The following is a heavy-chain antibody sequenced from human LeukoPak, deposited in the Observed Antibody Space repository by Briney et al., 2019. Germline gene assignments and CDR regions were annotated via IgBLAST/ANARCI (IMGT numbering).Heavy chain of an antibody. J-gene: IGHJ4*02. V-gene: IGHV3-21*01. D-gene: IGHD3-22*01. CDR2: ISSSSSYI. CDR3: ARDLVPWLWDY. Sequence: GGSLRLSCAASGFTFSSYSMNWVRQAPGKGLEWVSSISSSSSYIYYADSVKGRFTISRDNAKNSLYLQMNSLRAEDTAVYYCARDLVPWLWDYWGQGTLVTVSS. CDR1: GFTFSSYS.